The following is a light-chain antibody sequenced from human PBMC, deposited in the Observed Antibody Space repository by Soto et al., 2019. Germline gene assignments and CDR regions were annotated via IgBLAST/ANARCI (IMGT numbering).Light chain of an antibody. J-gene: IGKJ2*01. V-gene: IGKV1-5*01. CDR3: QQYGSSPPYT. CDR1: QSISTW. Sequence: DIQMTQSPSTLSASVGDRVTITCRASQSISTWLAWYHQIPGKAPKLLIYDASSLESGVPSRFSGSGSGTEFTLTISRLEPEDFAVYYCQQYGSSPPYTFGQGTKLEIK. CDR2: DAS.